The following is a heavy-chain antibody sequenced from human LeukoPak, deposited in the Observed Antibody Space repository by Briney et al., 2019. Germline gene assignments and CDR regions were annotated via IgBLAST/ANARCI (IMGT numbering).Heavy chain of an antibody. CDR3: AKATCSGATCARFDY. Sequence: PGGSLRLSCAASGFTFSSYAMSWVRQAPGKGPEWVSAISGSGGSTYYADSVKGRFTISRDNSKNTLYLQMNSLRAEDTAVYYCAKATCSGATCARFDYWGQGTLVTVSS. J-gene: IGHJ4*02. CDR1: GFTFSSYA. CDR2: ISGSGGST. D-gene: IGHD2-15*01. V-gene: IGHV3-23*01.